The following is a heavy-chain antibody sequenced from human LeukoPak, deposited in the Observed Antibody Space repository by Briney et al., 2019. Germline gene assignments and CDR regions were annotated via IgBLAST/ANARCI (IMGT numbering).Heavy chain of an antibody. V-gene: IGHV3-15*01. D-gene: IGHD5-12*01. CDR2: IKSKTDGGTT. CDR1: GFTFSNAW. CDR3: TTDSGYSGYDFRDY. J-gene: IGHJ4*02. Sequence: NPGGSLRLSCAASGFTFSNAWMSWVRQAPGKGLEWVGRIKSKTDGGTTDYAAPVKGRFTISRDDSKNTLYLQMNSLKTEDTAVYYCTTDSGYSGYDFRDYWGQGTLVTVSS.